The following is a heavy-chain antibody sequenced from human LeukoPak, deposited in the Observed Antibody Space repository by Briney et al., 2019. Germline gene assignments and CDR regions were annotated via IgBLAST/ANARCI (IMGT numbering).Heavy chain of an antibody. CDR1: GGSISSSSYY. D-gene: IGHD3-16*01. CDR2: IYYSGST. V-gene: IGHV4-39*06. CDR3: AREGGGFDY. Sequence: SETLSLTCTVSGGSISSSSYYWGWIRQPPGKGLEWIGSIYYSGSTYYNPSLKSRVIMSVDTSKNQFPLKLSSVTAADTAVYHCAREGGGFDYWGQGTLVTVSS. J-gene: IGHJ4*02.